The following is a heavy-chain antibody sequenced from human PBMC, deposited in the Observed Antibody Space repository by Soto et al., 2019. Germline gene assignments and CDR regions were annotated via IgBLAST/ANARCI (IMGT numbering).Heavy chain of an antibody. J-gene: IGHJ4*02. CDR1: GFTFSSYG. V-gene: IGHV3-30*18. CDR3: EKVSRSRLREAFFAY. CDR2: ISYDGSNK. D-gene: IGHD5-12*01. Sequence: QVQLVESGGGVVQPGRSLRLSCAASGFTFSSYGMHWVRQAPGKGLEWVAVISYDGSNKYYADSVKGRFTISRDNSKNTLYRQMNGLRAEDTAVYYCEKVSRSRLREAFFAYSCQRTLVTVSS.